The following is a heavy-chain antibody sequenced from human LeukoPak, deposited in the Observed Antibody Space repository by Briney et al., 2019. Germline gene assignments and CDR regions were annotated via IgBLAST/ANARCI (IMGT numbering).Heavy chain of an antibody. D-gene: IGHD1-14*01. Sequence: GGSLRLSCPASGFTFSNYCMNWVRQAPGKGLEWVAFIPYDGSLKYYADSVKGRFTISRDNSKNTLYLQMNSLKTEDTAVCDCANVPTPDRGDYWGQGTLVTVSS. CDR2: IPYDGSLK. J-gene: IGHJ4*02. CDR1: GFTFSNYC. V-gene: IGHV3-30*02. CDR3: ANVPTPDRGDY.